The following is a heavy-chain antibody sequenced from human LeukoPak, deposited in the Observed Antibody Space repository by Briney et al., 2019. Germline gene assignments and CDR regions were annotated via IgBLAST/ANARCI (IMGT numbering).Heavy chain of an antibody. V-gene: IGHV4-59*01. CDR2: IYYSGST. Sequence: SETLSLTCTVSGGSISSYYWSWIRQPPGKGLEWIGYIYYSGSTNYNPSLKSRVTISVDTSKKQVSLKLSSVTAADTAVYYCARERDAFDIWGQRTMVTVSS. CDR1: GGSISSYY. CDR3: ARERDAFDI. J-gene: IGHJ3*02.